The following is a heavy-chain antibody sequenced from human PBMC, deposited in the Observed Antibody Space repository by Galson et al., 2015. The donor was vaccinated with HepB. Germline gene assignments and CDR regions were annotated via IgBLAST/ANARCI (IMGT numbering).Heavy chain of an antibody. CDR2: ISSSSSYI. V-gene: IGHV3-21*01. J-gene: IGHJ4*02. CDR1: GFTFSSYS. D-gene: IGHD3-10*01. Sequence: SLRLSCAASGFTFSSYSMNWVRQAPGKGLEWVSSISSSSSYIYYADSVKGRFTISRDNAKNSLFLQMNSLRAEDTAVYYCARIGGLGPIRTDYWGQGTLVTVSS. CDR3: ARIGGLGPIRTDY.